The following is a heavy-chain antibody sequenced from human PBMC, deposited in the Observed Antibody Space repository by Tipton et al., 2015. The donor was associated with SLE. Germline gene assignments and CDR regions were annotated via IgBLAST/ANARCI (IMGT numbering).Heavy chain of an antibody. J-gene: IGHJ3*02. CDR1: GGSISTYY. CDR3: ARRHFDTSGYYRGAFDI. V-gene: IGHV4-59*01. D-gene: IGHD3-22*01. Sequence: LRLSCTVSGGSISTYYWSWIRQSPGKGLEWIGYIHKSGSTHYHPSLRGRVTISVDASKNQFSLELISVTAADTAVYYCARRHFDTSGYYRGAFDIWGQGKMVTVSS. CDR2: IHKSGST.